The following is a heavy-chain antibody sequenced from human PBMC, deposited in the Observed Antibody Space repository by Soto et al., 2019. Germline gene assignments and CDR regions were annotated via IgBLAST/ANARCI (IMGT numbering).Heavy chain of an antibody. D-gene: IGHD2-15*01. CDR1: GFTFSTYA. J-gene: IGHJ4*02. CDR3: PIDRPRRTAGYFFEY. Sequence: EVQLLESGGKLVQPGGSLTLSCAASGFTFSTYAMAWVRQAPGKVLEWVSGVSASGLNTDYADPVKGRFYISRDNSKNTGPLHMNSLRAEGTALYYCPIDRPRRTAGYFFEYWCQGTPVSVSS. V-gene: IGHV3-23*01. CDR2: VSASGLNT.